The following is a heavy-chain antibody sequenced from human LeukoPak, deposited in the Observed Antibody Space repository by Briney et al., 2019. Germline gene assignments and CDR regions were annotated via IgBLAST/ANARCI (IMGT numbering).Heavy chain of an antibody. CDR1: GYSFTSYG. D-gene: IGHD1-26*01. CDR2: ISAYDGET. CDR3: ARGGKNYFDF. J-gene: IGHJ4*02. Sequence: ASVKVSCKASGYSFTSYGISWVREAPGRGLEWVGYISAYDGETRYAQKFQGRVTLTTDTSTGTVYMEMRRLRSDDSAVYYCARGGKNYFDFWGQGTLVTVSS. V-gene: IGHV1-18*01.